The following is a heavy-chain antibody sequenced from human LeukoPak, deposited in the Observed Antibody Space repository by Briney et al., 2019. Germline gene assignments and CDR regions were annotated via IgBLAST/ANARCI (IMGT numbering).Heavy chain of an antibody. CDR1: GFTFSNYV. CDR3: AELGITMIGGV. Sequence: GGSLRLSCAASGFTFSNYVMSWARQAPGKGLEWVSSISDSGGYTYYADSVKGRFTISRDNAKNSLYLQMNSLRAEDTAVYYCAELGITMIGGVWGKGTTVTISS. CDR2: ISDSGGYT. J-gene: IGHJ6*04. V-gene: IGHV3-23*01. D-gene: IGHD3-10*02.